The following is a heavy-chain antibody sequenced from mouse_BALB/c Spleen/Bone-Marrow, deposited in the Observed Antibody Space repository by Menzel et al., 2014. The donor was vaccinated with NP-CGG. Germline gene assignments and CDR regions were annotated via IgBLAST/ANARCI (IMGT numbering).Heavy chain of an antibody. D-gene: IGHD2-4*01. V-gene: IGHV1S56*01. CDR1: GYTFTSYY. CDR2: IYPGDFNT. Sequence: VMLVESGPELVKPGASVRISCKASGYTFTSYYIHWVKQRPGQGLEWIGWIYPGDFNTKYNEKFKGKATLTADKSSSTAYMQLSSLTSEDSAVYFCARKSQRAYDSMNYWGPGTSVTVSS. CDR3: ARKSQRAYDSMNY. J-gene: IGHJ4*01.